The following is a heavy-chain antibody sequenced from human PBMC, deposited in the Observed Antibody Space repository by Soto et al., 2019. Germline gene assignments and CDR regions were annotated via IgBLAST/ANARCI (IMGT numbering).Heavy chain of an antibody. V-gene: IGHV3-64*04. CDR2: ISGQGSST. CDR1: GFTLRNYV. CDR3: ATTYYYDSSGYYYPGPFDY. J-gene: IGHJ4*02. D-gene: IGHD3-22*01. Sequence: PGGSLRLSCSASGFTLRNYVMHWVRQAPGKGLEYISAISGQGSSTFYADSVKGRFTISRDNAKNSLYLQMNSLRAEDTAVYYCATTYYYDSSGYYYPGPFDYWGQGTLVTVSS.